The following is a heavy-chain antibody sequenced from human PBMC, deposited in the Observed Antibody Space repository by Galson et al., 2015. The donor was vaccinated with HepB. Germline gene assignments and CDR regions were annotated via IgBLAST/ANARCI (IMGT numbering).Heavy chain of an antibody. J-gene: IGHJ5*02. V-gene: IGHV5-51*01. CDR1: GYSLTSYW. D-gene: IGHD4-17*01. CDR2: IYPSESDP. CDR3: ASGYDYGDYVPSP. Sequence: QSGAEVKKPGESLKISCKGSGYSLTSYWIGWVRQMPGIGLEWMGIIYPSESDPSYSPSFQGQVTISADKSINTAYLQWSSLKASDTAIYYCASGYDYGDYVPSPWGQGTLVTVSS.